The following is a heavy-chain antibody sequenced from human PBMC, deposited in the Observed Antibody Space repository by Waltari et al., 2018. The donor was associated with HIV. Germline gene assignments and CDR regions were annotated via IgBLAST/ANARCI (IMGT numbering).Heavy chain of an antibody. J-gene: IGHJ4*02. D-gene: IGHD3-22*01. V-gene: IGHV3-30*04. CDR2: ISYGGRNK. CDR1: GFTVSAFD. Sequence: QVQLVASGGGVVQPGGSRRTFCVASGFTVSAFDFHWVRQAPGKGLEWVALISYGGRNKVYADSVKGRFTISRDNSKNTLYLQMNSLRAEDTAVYYCARDGHFYDSRPLDHWGQGTLVTVSS. CDR3: ARDGHFYDSRPLDH.